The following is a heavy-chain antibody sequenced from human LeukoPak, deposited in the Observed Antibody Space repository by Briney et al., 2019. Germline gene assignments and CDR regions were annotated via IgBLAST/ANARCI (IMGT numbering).Heavy chain of an antibody. V-gene: IGHV3-23*01. J-gene: IGHJ4*02. CDR1: GFSFNNYA. CDR2: ISGSGGNT. D-gene: IGHD7-27*01. Sequence: PGGSLRLSCAASGFSFNNYAMSWCRQAPGKGLESVSEISGSGGNTDYADSGKGRFTISRDNYRDNLYLQMNSLRADDTAIYYCANKWGSAFDYWGQGTLVTVSS. CDR3: ANKWGSAFDY.